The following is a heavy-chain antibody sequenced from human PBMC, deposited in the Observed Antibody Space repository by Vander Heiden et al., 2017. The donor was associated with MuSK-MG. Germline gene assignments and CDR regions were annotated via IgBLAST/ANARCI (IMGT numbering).Heavy chain of an antibody. V-gene: IGHV4-31*03. Sequence: QVQLQESGPGLVKPSQTLSLTCTVSGGSISSGGYYWSWIRQHPGKGLEWIGYIYYSGSTYYNPSLKSRFTISVDTSKNQFSLKMSSVTAADTAVYYCARVRKRSCGVVRDAFDIWGQGTMVTVSS. CDR2: IYYSGST. J-gene: IGHJ3*02. D-gene: IGHD3-3*01. CDR1: GGSISSGGYY. CDR3: ARVRKRSCGVVRDAFDI.